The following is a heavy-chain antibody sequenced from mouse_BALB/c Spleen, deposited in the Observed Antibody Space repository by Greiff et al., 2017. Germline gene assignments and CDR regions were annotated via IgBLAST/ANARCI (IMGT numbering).Heavy chain of an antibody. J-gene: IGHJ2*01. Sequence: EVQVVESGGDLVKPGGSLKLSCAASGFTFSSYGMSWVRQTPDKRLEWVATISSGGSYTYYPDSVKGRFTISRDNAKNTLYLQMSSLKSEDTAMYYCARLFYDYDGFSLYWGQGTTLTVSS. CDR3: ARLFYDYDGFSLY. D-gene: IGHD2-4*01. CDR2: ISSGGSYT. V-gene: IGHV5-6*01. CDR1: GFTFSSYG.